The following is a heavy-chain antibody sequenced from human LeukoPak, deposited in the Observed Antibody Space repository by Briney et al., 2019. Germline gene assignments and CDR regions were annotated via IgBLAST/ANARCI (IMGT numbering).Heavy chain of an antibody. CDR1: GYTFTSYY. J-gene: IGHJ4*02. D-gene: IGHD6-13*01. Sequence: ASVKVSCKASGYTFTSYYMHWVRQAPGQGLEWMGIINPSGGSTSYAQKFQGRVTMTRDTSTSTVYMELSSLRSEDTAVYYCARGGRESRAAGPYYFDYWGQGTLVTVSS. V-gene: IGHV1-46*01. CDR3: ARGGRESRAAGPYYFDY. CDR2: INPSGGST.